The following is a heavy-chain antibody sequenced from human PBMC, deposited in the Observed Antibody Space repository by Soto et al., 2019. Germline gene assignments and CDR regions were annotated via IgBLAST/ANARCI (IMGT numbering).Heavy chain of an antibody. CDR3: ARFPSDCGVDCYSRGDYYYYGMDV. CDR2: IGTAGDT. Sequence: PGGSLRLSCAASGFTFSSYDMHWVRQATGKGLEWVSAIGTAGDTYYPGSVKGRFTISRENAKNSLYLQMNSLRAEDTAVYYCARFPSDCGVDCYSRGDYYYYGMDVWGQGTTVTVSS. D-gene: IGHD2-21*02. J-gene: IGHJ6*02. V-gene: IGHV3-13*01. CDR1: GFTFSSYD.